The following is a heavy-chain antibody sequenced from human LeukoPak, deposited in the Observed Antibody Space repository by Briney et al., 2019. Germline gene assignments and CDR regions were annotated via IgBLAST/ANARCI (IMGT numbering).Heavy chain of an antibody. CDR3: AIPKYNWNDGGFDP. V-gene: IGHV1-2*02. J-gene: IGHJ5*02. CDR2: INPNSGGT. CDR1: GYTFTGYY. Sequence: ASVKVSCKASGYTFTGYYMHWVRQAPGQGLEWMGWINPNSGGTNYAQKFQGRVTMTRDTSISTAYMELSRLRSDDTAVYCCAIPKYNWNDGGFDPWGQGTLVTVSS. D-gene: IGHD1-1*01.